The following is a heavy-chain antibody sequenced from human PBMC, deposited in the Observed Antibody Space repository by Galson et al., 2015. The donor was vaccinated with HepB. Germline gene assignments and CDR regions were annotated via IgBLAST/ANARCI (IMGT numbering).Heavy chain of an antibody. V-gene: IGHV3-30-3*01. CDR3: AREGYYDFWSGYYPYYFDY. CDR2: ISYDGSNK. D-gene: IGHD3-3*01. CDR1: GFTFSSHA. Sequence: SLRLSCAASGFTFSSHAMHWVRQAPGKGLEWVAVISYDGSNKSYADSVKGRFTISRDNSKNTLYLQMNSLRAEDTAVYYCAREGYYDFWSGYYPYYFDYWGQGTLVTVSS. J-gene: IGHJ4*02.